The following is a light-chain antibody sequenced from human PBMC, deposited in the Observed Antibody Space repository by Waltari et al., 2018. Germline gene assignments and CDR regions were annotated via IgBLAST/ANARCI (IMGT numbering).Light chain of an antibody. CDR3: QVWDSRSDHWV. V-gene: IGLV3-21*02. Sequence: SSVLTQPPSVSVAPGQTARITCGGNSIGRNRVPWYQQKPGQAPVLVVYDDSDRPSGIPERFSGSNSGNTATLTCSRVEAGDEADYYCQVWDSRSDHWVFGGGSKLTVL. J-gene: IGLJ3*02. CDR2: DDS. CDR1: SIGRNR.